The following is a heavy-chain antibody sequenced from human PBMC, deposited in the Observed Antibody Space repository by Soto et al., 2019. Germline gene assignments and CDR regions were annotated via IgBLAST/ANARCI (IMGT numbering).Heavy chain of an antibody. CDR1: GFTFSSYS. J-gene: IGHJ6*02. D-gene: IGHD2-21*02. CDR3: ARNPHIVVVTASKSYGMDV. V-gene: IGHV3-21*01. CDR2: ISSSSSYI. Sequence: GGSLRLSCAASGFTFSSYSMNWVRQAPGKGLEWVSSISSSSSYIYYADSVKGRFTISRDNAKNSLYLQMNSLRDEDTAVYYCARNPHIVVVTASKSYGMDVWGQGTTVTVSS.